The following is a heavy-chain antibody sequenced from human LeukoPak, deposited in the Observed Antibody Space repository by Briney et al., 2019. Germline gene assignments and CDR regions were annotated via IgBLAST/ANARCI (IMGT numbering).Heavy chain of an antibody. CDR3: ARNGYCSSTSCQPDY. Sequence: SETLSLTCTVSGGSISSYYWGWIRQPPGKGLEWIGYIYYSGSTNYNPSLKSRVTISLDTSKNQFSLRLSSVTAADTAVYYCARNGYCSSTSCQPDYWGQGTLVTVSS. J-gene: IGHJ4*02. V-gene: IGHV4-59*01. D-gene: IGHD2-2*03. CDR1: GGSISSYY. CDR2: IYYSGST.